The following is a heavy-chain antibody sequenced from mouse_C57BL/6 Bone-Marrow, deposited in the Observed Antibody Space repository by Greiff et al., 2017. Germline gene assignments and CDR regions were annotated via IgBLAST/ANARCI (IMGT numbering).Heavy chain of an antibody. V-gene: IGHV1-5*01. CDR2: IYPGNSDP. CDR1: GYTFTSYW. D-gene: IGHD1-1*01. Sequence: VQLQQSGTVLARPGASVKMSCKTSGYTFTSYWMHWVKQRPGQGLEWIGAIYPGNSDPSYNQKFKGKANLTAVTSASTASMELSSLTKEDSAVYYCTGRGNYYVSPAWFAYWGQGTLVTVSA. CDR3: TGRGNYYVSPAWFAY. J-gene: IGHJ3*01.